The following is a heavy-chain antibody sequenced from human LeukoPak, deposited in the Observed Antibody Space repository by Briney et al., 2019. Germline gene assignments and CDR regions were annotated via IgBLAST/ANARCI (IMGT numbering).Heavy chain of an antibody. CDR2: IHYSEST. CDR3: ARGQGSGSSWAFDY. CDR1: GDSISSYS. J-gene: IGHJ4*02. V-gene: IGHV4-59*01. Sequence: SETLSLTCSVSGDSISSYSWSWIRQPPGKGLKWIGYIHYSESTTYNPSLKNRVTISADPSKHQLSLSLSSVTAADTAVYYCARGQGSGSSWAFDYWGQGTLVTVSS. D-gene: IGHD1-26*01.